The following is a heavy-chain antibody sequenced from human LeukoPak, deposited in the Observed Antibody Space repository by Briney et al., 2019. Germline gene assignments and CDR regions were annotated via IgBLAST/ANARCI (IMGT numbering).Heavy chain of an antibody. CDR3: ARNHNSGRYHFLAFDV. CDR2: ISSSGSTI. Sequence: GGSLRLSCAASGFTFSSYEMNWVRQAPGKGVEWVSYISSSGSTIYYADSVKGRFTISRDSAKNSLYLQMNRLRAEDTAVYYCARNHNSGRYHFLAFDVWGQGTMVTVSS. D-gene: IGHD1-26*01. J-gene: IGHJ3*01. CDR1: GFTFSSYE. V-gene: IGHV3-48*03.